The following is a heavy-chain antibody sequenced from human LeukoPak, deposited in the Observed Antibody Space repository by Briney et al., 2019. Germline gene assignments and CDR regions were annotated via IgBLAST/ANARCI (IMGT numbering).Heavy chain of an antibody. CDR2: INPNSGGT. CDR3: ARAPPHYYGSGSYLCYFDY. Sequence: ASVTVSCKAFGYTFTGYYMHWVRQAPGQGLGWMGWINPNSGGTNYAQKFPGRVPITSDTSITTAYIELSRLRSDDTAVYSCARAPPHYYGSGSYLCYFDYWGQGTLVTVSS. J-gene: IGHJ4*02. D-gene: IGHD3-10*01. CDR1: GYTFTGYY. V-gene: IGHV1-2*02.